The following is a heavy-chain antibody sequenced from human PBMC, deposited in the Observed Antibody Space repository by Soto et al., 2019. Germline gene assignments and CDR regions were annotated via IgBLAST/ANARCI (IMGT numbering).Heavy chain of an antibody. V-gene: IGHV3-23*01. Sequence: EVQLLESGGGLVQPGGSLRLSCAASGFTFSSYAMNWVRQAPGKGLEWVSTISGSGAITYYADSVKGRFTISRDNSKNTLFLQMNSPRAEDTAIFYCATSWYENWFDPWGQGTLVTVSS. J-gene: IGHJ5*02. CDR2: ISGSGAIT. CDR3: ATSWYENWFDP. D-gene: IGHD6-13*01. CDR1: GFTFSSYA.